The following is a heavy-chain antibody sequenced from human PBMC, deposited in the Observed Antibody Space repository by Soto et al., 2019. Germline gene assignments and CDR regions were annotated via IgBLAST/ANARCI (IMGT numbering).Heavy chain of an antibody. V-gene: IGHV1-18*01. J-gene: IGHJ5*02. CDR2: ISPYNDNA. Sequence: ASVKVSCKASGYTFPNYGISWVRQAPGQGLEWMGWISPYNDNAHYAQKFQGRVTMTTDTSTSTAYMELRSLRSDDTAVYYCARDFIVGATEANWFDPWGQGTLVTVSS. CDR3: ARDFIVGATEANWFDP. CDR1: GYTFPNYG. D-gene: IGHD1-26*01.